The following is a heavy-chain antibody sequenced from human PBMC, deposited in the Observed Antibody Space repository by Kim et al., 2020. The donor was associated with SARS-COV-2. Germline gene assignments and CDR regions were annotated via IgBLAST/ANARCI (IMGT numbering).Heavy chain of an antibody. CDR3: AVIVVGQDAFDI. V-gene: IGHV3-30*02. Sequence: YSAASVKGRFTVSRDNSKNPLYLQMNSLRAEDTAVYYCAVIVVGQDAFDIWGQGTMVTVSS. D-gene: IGHD3-22*01. J-gene: IGHJ3*02.